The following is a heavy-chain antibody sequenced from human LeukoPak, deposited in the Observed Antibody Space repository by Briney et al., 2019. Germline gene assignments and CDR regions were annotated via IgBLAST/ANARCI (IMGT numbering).Heavy chain of an antibody. V-gene: IGHV3-53*01. CDR2: IYTGVST. CDR1: GFTVSNNY. Sequence: GGSLRLSCAASGFTVSNNYMSWVRQAPGKGLEWVSVIYTGVSTYYADPVKGRFAISRGNSKNTLYLQMNSLRAEDTGVYYCARVRPHPIIDVWGKGTTVTVSS. J-gene: IGHJ6*03. D-gene: IGHD6-6*01. CDR3: ARVRPHPIIDV.